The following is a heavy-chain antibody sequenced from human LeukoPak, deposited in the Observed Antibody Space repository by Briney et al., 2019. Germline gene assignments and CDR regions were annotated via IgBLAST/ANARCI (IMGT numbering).Heavy chain of an antibody. J-gene: IGHJ5*02. CDR3: ARGGYCSGGSCRWFDR. CDR2: ISTSGSTI. V-gene: IGHV3-48*03. D-gene: IGHD2-15*01. CDR1: GFTFSSYE. Sequence: GGSLRLSCAASGFTFSSYEMNWIRQAPGKGLEWVSYISTSGSTIYYADSVKGRFTISRDNAKNLLYLQINSLRVDDTAVYYCARGGYCSGGSCRWFDRWGQGTLVTVAT.